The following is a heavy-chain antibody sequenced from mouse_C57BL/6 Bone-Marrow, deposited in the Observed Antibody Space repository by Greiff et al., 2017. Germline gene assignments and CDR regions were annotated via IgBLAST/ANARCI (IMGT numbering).Heavy chain of an antibody. CDR2: IYPGSGST. J-gene: IGHJ2*01. Sequence: QVQLQQPGAELVKPGASVKMSCKASGYNFTSYWITWVKQRPGQGLEWIGDIYPGSGSTTYTAKFKSKATLTVYTSSSKAYIQLSSLTSEDSEVYNCARPGSSPLDYKGQVTTLTFSS. V-gene: IGHV1-55*01. D-gene: IGHD1-1*01. CDR3: ARPGSSPLDY. CDR1: GYNFTSYW.